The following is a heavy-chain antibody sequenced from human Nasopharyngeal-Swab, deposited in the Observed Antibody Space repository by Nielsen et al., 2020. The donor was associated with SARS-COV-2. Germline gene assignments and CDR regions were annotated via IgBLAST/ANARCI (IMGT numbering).Heavy chain of an antibody. Sequence: GESLKISCAVSGFTFSSYGMHWVRQGLGKGLEWVAVISYDGSNKWYADSVKGRFTISRDNSKNTLYLQTNSLRVEDTAVYYCAKAPYLRGLDVWGQGTTVTVSS. J-gene: IGHJ6*02. CDR1: GFTFSSYG. D-gene: IGHD2-21*01. V-gene: IGHV3-30*18. CDR2: ISYDGSNK. CDR3: AKAPYLRGLDV.